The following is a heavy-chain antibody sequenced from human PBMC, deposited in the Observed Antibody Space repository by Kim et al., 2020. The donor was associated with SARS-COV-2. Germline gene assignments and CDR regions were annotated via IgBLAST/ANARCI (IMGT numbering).Heavy chain of an antibody. Sequence: SETLSLTCTVSGGSISSYYWSWIRQPPGKGLEWIGYIYYSGSTNYNPSLKSRVTISVDTSKNQFSLKLSSVTAADTAVYYCAREQATIFGVHSWFDPWGQGTLVTVSS. D-gene: IGHD3-3*01. V-gene: IGHV4-59*13. CDR2: IYYSGST. CDR1: GGSISSYY. J-gene: IGHJ5*02. CDR3: AREQATIFGVHSWFDP.